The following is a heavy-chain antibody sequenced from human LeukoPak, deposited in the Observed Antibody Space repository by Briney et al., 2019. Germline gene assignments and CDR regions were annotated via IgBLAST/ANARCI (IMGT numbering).Heavy chain of an antibody. CDR3: ARGGGITIFSPFDY. J-gene: IGHJ4*02. V-gene: IGHV3-33*01. D-gene: IGHD3-9*01. CDR2: IWYDGSNK. CDR1: GFTFSSYG. Sequence: GGSPRLSCAASGFTFSSYGMHWVRQAPGKGLEWVAVIWYDGSNKYYADSVKGRFTISRDNSKNTLYLQMNSLRAEDTAVYYCARGGGITIFSPFDYWGQGTLVTVSS.